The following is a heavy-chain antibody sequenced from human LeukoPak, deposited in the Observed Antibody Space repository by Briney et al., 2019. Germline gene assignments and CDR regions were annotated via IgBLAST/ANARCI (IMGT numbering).Heavy chain of an antibody. D-gene: IGHD6-13*01. CDR3: PSSSSSWYWDRFED. J-gene: IGHJ4*02. V-gene: IGHV4-59*01. CDR2: IYDSRST. Sequence: PSETLSLTSAVYGVTIYGYNWSWVPQPPGNGLEWIGYIYDSRSTNYNPDFKSRVTISVDTSKNQFSPKLSSVRAAVTAVYYCPSSSSSWYWDRFEDWGQGILVSASS. CDR1: GVTIYGYN.